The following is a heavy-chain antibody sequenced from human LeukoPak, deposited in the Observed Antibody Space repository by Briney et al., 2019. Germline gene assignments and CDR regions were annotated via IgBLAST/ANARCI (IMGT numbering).Heavy chain of an antibody. D-gene: IGHD3-22*01. J-gene: IGHJ4*02. Sequence: SETLSLTCTVSGGSITSGTYYWGWIRQPPGKGLEWIGSIYYSGSTYYTPSLKSRITISVDASKKQFSLKLSSVTAADTAVYYCARDGYSDSSGYDYPPSVWGQGTLVTVSS. CDR2: IYYSGST. CDR3: ARDGYSDSSGYDYPPSV. CDR1: GGSITSGTYY. V-gene: IGHV4-39*07.